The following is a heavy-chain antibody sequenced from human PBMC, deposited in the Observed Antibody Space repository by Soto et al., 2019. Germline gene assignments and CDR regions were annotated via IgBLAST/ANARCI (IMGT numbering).Heavy chain of an antibody. Sequence: GASVKVSCKASGGTFSSYAISWVRQAPGQGLEWMGGIIPIFGTANYAQKLQGRVTMTTDTSTSTAYMELRSLRSDDTAVFYCAREMVRGVGSDYWGQGTLVTVSS. V-gene: IGHV1-69*05. CDR1: GGTFSSYA. D-gene: IGHD3-10*01. CDR3: AREMVRGVGSDY. J-gene: IGHJ4*02. CDR2: IIPIFGTA.